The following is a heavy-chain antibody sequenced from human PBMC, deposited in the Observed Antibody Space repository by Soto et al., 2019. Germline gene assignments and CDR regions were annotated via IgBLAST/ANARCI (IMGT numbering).Heavy chain of an antibody. V-gene: IGHV1-46*01. CDR2: INPSGGST. CDR1: GYTFTSYY. D-gene: IGHD6-19*01. CDR3: AIAIGSSGWFGSGYYYYYGMDV. Sequence: ASVKVSCKASGYTFTSYYMHWVRQAPGQGLEWMGIINPSGGSTSYAQKFQGRVTMTRHTSTSTVYMELSSLRSEDTAVYYCAIAIGSSGWFGSGYYYYYGMDVWGQGTTVTVSS. J-gene: IGHJ6*02.